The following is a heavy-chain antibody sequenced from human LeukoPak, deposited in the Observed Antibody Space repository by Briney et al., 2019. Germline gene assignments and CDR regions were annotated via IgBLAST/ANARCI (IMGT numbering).Heavy chain of an antibody. J-gene: IGHJ4*02. CDR3: ATGGLRYFDWPHYFDY. V-gene: IGHV1-69-2*01. Sequence: GASVKLSCKVSGYTFTDYYMHWVQQAPGKGLEWMGLVDPEDGETIYAEKFQGRVTITADTSTDTAYMELSSLRSEDTAVYYCATGGLRYFDWPHYFDYWGQGTLVTVSS. CDR2: VDPEDGET. D-gene: IGHD3-9*01. CDR1: GYTFTDYY.